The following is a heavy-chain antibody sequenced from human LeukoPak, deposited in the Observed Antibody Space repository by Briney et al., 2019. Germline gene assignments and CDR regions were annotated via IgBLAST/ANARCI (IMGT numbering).Heavy chain of an antibody. D-gene: IGHD3-22*01. J-gene: IGHJ4*02. Sequence: GASVKVSCKASGYTFTDYYIHWVRQAPGQGLEWMGWINPSSGGTHYVQKLQGWVTMTRDTSISTAYMELSRLTSDDTAVYYCARGGPYYDSSRANDLNYWGQGALVTVSS. CDR2: INPSSGGT. CDR1: GYTFTDYY. CDR3: ARGGPYYDSSRANDLNY. V-gene: IGHV1-2*04.